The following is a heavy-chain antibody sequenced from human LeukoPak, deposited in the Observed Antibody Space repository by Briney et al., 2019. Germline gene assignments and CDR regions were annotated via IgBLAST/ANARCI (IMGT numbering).Heavy chain of an antibody. J-gene: IGHJ3*02. Sequence: GGSLRLSCAASGFTFSDHYMDWVRQAPGKGLEWVGRSRNKANSYTTESAASVKGRFTISRDNSKNTLSLQMNSLRAEDTAVYYCAKDLYSGYSPRVFDIWGQGTMVTVSS. CDR1: GFTFSDHY. CDR3: AKDLYSGYSPRVFDI. D-gene: IGHD5-12*01. V-gene: IGHV3-72*01. CDR2: SRNKANSYTT.